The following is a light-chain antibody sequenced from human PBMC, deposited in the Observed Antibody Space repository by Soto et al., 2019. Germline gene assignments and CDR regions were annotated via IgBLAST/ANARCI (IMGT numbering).Light chain of an antibody. Sequence: QSVLTQPASVSGSPGQSITISCTGTSSDVGTYNLVSWYQHHPGKAPKLMIYEGSKRPSGVSNRFSGSKSGNTAALTISGLPAADEADYYCCSYAGSSTYVFGTGTKLTVL. CDR3: CSYAGSSTYV. J-gene: IGLJ1*01. V-gene: IGLV2-23*01. CDR2: EGS. CDR1: SSDVGTYNL.